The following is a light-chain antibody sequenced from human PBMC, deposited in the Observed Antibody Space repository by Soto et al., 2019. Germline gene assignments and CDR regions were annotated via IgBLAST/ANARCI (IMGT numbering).Light chain of an antibody. CDR3: QYYASSLSGRVV. V-gene: IGLV1-40*01. CDR2: GNS. Sequence: QSVLTQPPSVSGAPGQRVTISCTGSSSNIGAGYDVHWYQQLPGTAPKLLIYGNSNRPSGVPDRFSGSKSGTSASLAITGVQAEDEADYYCQYYASSLSGRVVFGGGTKLTVL. J-gene: IGLJ2*01. CDR1: SSNIGAGYD.